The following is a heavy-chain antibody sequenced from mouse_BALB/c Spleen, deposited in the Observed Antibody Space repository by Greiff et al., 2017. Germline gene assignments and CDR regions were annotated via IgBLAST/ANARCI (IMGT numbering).Heavy chain of an antibody. CDR3: ARYRYDY. CDR1: GYAFTNYL. Sequence: VQLQQSGAELVRPGTSVKVSCKASGYAFTNYLIEWVKQRPGQGLEWIGVINPGSGGTNYNEKFKGKATLTADKSSSTAYLQLSSLTSDDSAVYFCARYRYDYWGQGTTLTVSS. D-gene: IGHD2-14*01. J-gene: IGHJ2*01. CDR2: INPGSGGT. V-gene: IGHV1-54*01.